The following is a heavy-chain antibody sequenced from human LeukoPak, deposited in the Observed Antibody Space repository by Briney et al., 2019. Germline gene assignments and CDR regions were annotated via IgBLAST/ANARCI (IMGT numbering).Heavy chain of an antibody. Sequence: GGSLRLSCAASGFPFSSYSMNWVRQAPGKGLEWVSSISSSSSYIYYADSVKGRFTISRDNAKNSLYLQMNSLRAEDTAVYYCARAGAPYCSSTSCYPNWFDPWGQGTLVTVSS. J-gene: IGHJ5*02. V-gene: IGHV3-21*01. CDR2: ISSSSSYI. D-gene: IGHD2-2*01. CDR1: GFPFSSYS. CDR3: ARAGAPYCSSTSCYPNWFDP.